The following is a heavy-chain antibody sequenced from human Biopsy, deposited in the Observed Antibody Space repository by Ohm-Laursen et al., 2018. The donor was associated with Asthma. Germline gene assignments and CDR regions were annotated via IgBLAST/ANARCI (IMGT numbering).Heavy chain of an antibody. J-gene: IGHJ4*02. D-gene: IGHD2-2*01. CDR3: ARDGTDMNEAMPKDY. CDR2: ISSSSSYI. V-gene: IGHV3-21*01. CDR1: GFTFSSYS. Sequence: SLRLSCAASGFTFSSYSMNWVRQAPGKGLEWVSSISSSSSYIYYADSVKGRFTISRDNAENSLYLQMNSLRAEDTAVYYCARDGTDMNEAMPKDYWGQGTLVTVSS.